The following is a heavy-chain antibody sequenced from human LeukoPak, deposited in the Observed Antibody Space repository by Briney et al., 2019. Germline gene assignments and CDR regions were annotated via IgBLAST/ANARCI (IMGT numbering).Heavy chain of an antibody. D-gene: IGHD4-17*01. CDR2: IYYSGST. CDR1: GVSFNNYY. Sequence: SETLSLSCTASGVSFNNYYLTWIRQPPGKGLEWVGYIYYSGSTKYNPSLKSRVTISVDTSKNQFSLKLSSVTAADTAVYYCARGGTTVTPGLLWFDPWGQGTLVTVSS. CDR3: ARGGTTVTPGLLWFDP. J-gene: IGHJ5*02. V-gene: IGHV4-59*01.